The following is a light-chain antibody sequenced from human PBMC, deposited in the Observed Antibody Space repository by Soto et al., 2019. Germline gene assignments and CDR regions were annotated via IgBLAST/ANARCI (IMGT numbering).Light chain of an antibody. J-gene: IGKJ1*01. V-gene: IGKV3-11*01. Sequence: EIVLTQSPATLSLSPGERATLSCRASQSVSSYLAWYQQKPGQAPRLLIYDASNRATGIPARFSGSGSGTDFTLTLTSLEPEDYAVYYCQQHSNWPPWTFGQGTKVEIK. CDR1: QSVSSY. CDR3: QQHSNWPPWT. CDR2: DAS.